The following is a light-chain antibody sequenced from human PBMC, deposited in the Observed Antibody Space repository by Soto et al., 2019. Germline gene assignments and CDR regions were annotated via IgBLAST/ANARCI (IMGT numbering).Light chain of an antibody. Sequence: EIMLTQSPGTLSLSPGDRATLSCRASQSVSSTSLAWFQQKPGQAPRLLISAASRRATDIPDRFSGSGSGTDFTLTISSLQSEDFAVYYCQQYNNWPLITFGQGTRLEI. CDR2: AAS. J-gene: IGKJ5*01. CDR1: QSVSSTS. V-gene: IGKV3-20*01. CDR3: QQYNNWPLIT.